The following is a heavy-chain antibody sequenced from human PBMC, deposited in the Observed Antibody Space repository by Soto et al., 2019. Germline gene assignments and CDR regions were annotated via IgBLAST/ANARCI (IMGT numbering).Heavy chain of an antibody. D-gene: IGHD1-26*01. V-gene: IGHV6-1*01. Sequence: SQTLSLTCAISGDSASSNSAAWNWIRQSPSRGLEWLGRTYYRSKWYNDYAVSVKSRITINPDTSKNQFSLQLNSVTPEDTAVYYCARDVGASTRYYYYGMDFWGQGTTVTVSS. J-gene: IGHJ6*02. CDR3: ARDVGASTRYYYYGMDF. CDR2: TYYRSKWYN. CDR1: GDSASSNSAA.